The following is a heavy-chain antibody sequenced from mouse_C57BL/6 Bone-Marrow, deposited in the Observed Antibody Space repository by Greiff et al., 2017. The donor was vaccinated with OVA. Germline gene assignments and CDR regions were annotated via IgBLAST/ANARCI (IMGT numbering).Heavy chain of an antibody. V-gene: IGHV10-1*01. J-gene: IGHJ3*01. Sequence: EADGGLVQPKGSLNLSCAASGFSFNTYALNWVRQAPGKGLEWVARIRSKSNNYATYYADSVKDRFTISRDDSESMLYLQMNNLKTEDTAMYYCVSYGFAYWGQGTLVTVSA. CDR3: VSYGFAY. CDR1: GFSFNTYA. D-gene: IGHD1-1*02. CDR2: IRSKSNNYAT.